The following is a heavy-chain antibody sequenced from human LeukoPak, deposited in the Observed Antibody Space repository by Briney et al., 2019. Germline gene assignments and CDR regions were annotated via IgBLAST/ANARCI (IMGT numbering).Heavy chain of an antibody. V-gene: IGHV4-59*08. Sequence: SETLSLTCTVSGGSISSSYWSWIRQPPGKGLEWIGYIYYSGSTNYNPALKSRVTISVDTSKNQFSLKLSSVTAADTAVYYCARLSPNYDFWSGYPDDAFDIWGQGAMVTVSS. J-gene: IGHJ3*02. D-gene: IGHD3-3*01. CDR1: GGSISSSY. CDR3: ARLSPNYDFWSGYPDDAFDI. CDR2: IYYSGST.